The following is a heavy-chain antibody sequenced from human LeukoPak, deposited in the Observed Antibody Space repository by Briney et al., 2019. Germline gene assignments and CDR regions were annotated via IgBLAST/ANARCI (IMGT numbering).Heavy chain of an antibody. D-gene: IGHD5-24*01. Sequence: SVKVSCKASGGTFSRYAISWVRQAPGQGLEWMGGIIPIFGTANYAQKSQGRVTITTDESTSTAYMELSSLRSEDTAVYYCARGGEMATIYNWFDPWGQGTLVTVSS. J-gene: IGHJ5*02. CDR2: IIPIFGTA. CDR1: GGTFSRYA. V-gene: IGHV1-69*05. CDR3: ARGGEMATIYNWFDP.